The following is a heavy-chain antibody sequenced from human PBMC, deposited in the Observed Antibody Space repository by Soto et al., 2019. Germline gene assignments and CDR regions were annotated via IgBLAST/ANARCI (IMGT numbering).Heavy chain of an antibody. D-gene: IGHD5-18*01. CDR2: FDPEDGET. V-gene: IGHV1-24*01. J-gene: IGHJ6*02. CDR1: GYTLTELS. Sequence: QVKLVQSGAEVKKPGASVKVSCKVSGYTLTELSMHWVRQAPGKGLEWMGGFDPEDGETIYAQKFQGRVTMTEDTSTDTAYMELSSLRSEDTAVYYCSPADTVLARYGMDVWGQWTTVTVSS. CDR3: SPADTVLARYGMDV.